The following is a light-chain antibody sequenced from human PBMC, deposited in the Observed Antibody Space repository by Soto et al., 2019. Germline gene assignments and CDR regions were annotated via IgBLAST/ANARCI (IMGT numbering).Light chain of an antibody. Sequence: AIQLTQSPSSLSASVGDRVNITCRASQGISSALAWYQQKPGKAPKLLIYDASSLESGVPSRFSGSGSGTDFTITRSSLQPEDFATYYGQQFNPITFGQGTRLEIK. V-gene: IGKV1-13*02. CDR1: QGISSA. CDR2: DAS. CDR3: QQFNPIT. J-gene: IGKJ5*01.